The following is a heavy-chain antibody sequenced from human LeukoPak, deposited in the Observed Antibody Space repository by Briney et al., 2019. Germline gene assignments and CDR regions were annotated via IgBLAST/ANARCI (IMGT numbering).Heavy chain of an antibody. CDR1: LGSFSGYY. V-gene: IGHV4-34*01. D-gene: IGHD3-22*01. CDR3: ARIVVADFDY. CDR2: INHSGSP. Sequence: SETLSLTCAVYLGSFSGYYWSWIRQPPGKGLEWIGEINHSGSPNYNPYLQCRVTISVDTSKNQFSLKLSSVTAADTAVYYCARIVVADFDYWGQGTLVTVSS. J-gene: IGHJ4*02.